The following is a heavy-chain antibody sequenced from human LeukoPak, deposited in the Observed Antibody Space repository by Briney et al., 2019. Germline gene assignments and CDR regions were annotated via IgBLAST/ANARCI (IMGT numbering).Heavy chain of an antibody. V-gene: IGHV3-30*01. CDR2: ISYDGSNK. D-gene: IGHD1-7*01. Sequence: GRSLRLSCAASGFTFSSYAMHRVRQAPGKGLEWVAVISYDGSNKYYADSVKGRFTISRDNSKNTLYLQMNSLRAEDTAVYYCAREGRGAYNWNYVSWFDPWGQGTLVTVSS. J-gene: IGHJ5*02. CDR1: GFTFSSYA. CDR3: AREGRGAYNWNYVSWFDP.